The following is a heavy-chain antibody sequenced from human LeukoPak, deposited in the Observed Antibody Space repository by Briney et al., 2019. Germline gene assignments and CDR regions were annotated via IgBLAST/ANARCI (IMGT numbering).Heavy chain of an antibody. J-gene: IGHJ1*01. CDR1: GYSFANYG. D-gene: IGHD3-10*01. CDR2: INTGNGNT. Sequence: ASVKVACKTSGYSFANYGMHWVRQAPRQSLEWMGWINTGNGNTKSSQKFQDRVALTRDTSASTAYMELNNLSSEDTAVYYCARVPLSDASGRYYSHWGQGTLVTVSS. V-gene: IGHV1-3*04. CDR3: ARVPLSDASGRYYSH.